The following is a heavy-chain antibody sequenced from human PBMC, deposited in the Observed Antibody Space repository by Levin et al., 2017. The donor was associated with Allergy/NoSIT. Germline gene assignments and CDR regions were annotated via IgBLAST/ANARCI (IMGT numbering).Heavy chain of an antibody. CDR3: ALEPFGCSSTSCYNWAGAFDI. CDR2: IYWDDDK. J-gene: IGHJ3*02. V-gene: IGHV2-5*02. D-gene: IGHD2-2*02. Sequence: SGPTLVKPTQTLTLTCTFSGFSLSTSGVGVGWIRQPPGKALEWLALIYWDDDKRYSPSLKSRLTITKDTSKNQVVLTMTNMDPVDTATYYCALEPFGCSSTSCYNWAGAFDIWGQGTMVTVSS. CDR1: GFSLSTSGVG.